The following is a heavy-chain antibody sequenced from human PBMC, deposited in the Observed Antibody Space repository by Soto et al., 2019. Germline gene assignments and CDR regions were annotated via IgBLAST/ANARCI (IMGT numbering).Heavy chain of an antibody. CDR2: IYGGGNGP. CDR3: AKMEGMDPWAYSFDY. V-gene: IGHV3-23*01. J-gene: IGHJ4*02. CDR1: GFTFSDFA. D-gene: IGHD2-2*03. Sequence: EVQVLESGGGLVQPGGSLRLSCAATGFTFSDFAMSWVRQAPGKGLEWVSRIYGGGNGPHYADSVKGRVTISRDNSKNTLYLQMNSLRAEDTAVYYCAKMEGMDPWAYSFDYWCQGTLVTFSS.